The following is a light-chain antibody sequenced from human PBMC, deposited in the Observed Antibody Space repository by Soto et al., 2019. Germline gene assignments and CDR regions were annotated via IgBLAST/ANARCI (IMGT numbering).Light chain of an antibody. J-gene: IGKJ1*01. CDR1: QNIRTW. CDR3: QQYDYYWT. Sequence: DIQMTQSPSTLSASVGDRVTITCRASQNIRTWLAWYQQKPGEAPKLLIYKASIFASGVPSRFSGSGSGTEFTLTISSLQPEDFATYYCQQYDYYWTFGQGTKVEIK. CDR2: KAS. V-gene: IGKV1-5*03.